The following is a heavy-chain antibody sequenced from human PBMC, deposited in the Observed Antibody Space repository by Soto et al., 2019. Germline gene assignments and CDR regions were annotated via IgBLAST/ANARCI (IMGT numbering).Heavy chain of an antibody. D-gene: IGHD3-10*01. CDR2: FRTGGDGGTT. CDR1: GFTFSSYS. CDR3: AKKVNSGPGSQYFDY. V-gene: IGHV3-23*01. Sequence: EVQLLESGGGLLQPGGSLRLSCAASGFTFSSYSMSWVRQSPGKALEWVSGFRTGGDGGTTYYADSVRGRLTISRDNSKNTLFLQMNSLRAEDTAIYYCAKKVNSGPGSQYFDYWGQGTLVTVSS. J-gene: IGHJ4*02.